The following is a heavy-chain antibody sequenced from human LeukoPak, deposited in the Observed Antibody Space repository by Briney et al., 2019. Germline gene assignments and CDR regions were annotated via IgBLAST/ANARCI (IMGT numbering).Heavy chain of an antibody. CDR2: ISDSGGSI. Sequence: GGSLRLSCAASGSTFGNYAMSWVRQAPVKGLEWVSTISDSGGSIYYADSVKGRSTIPRDNSKITLYLQMTSLRAEDTAVYFCAREVPYFDYWGQGTLVTVSS. CDR1: GSTFGNYA. CDR3: AREVPYFDY. V-gene: IGHV3-23*01. D-gene: IGHD4/OR15-4a*01. J-gene: IGHJ4*02.